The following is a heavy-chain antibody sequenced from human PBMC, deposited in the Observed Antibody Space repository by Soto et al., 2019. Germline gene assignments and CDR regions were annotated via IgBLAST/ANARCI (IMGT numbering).Heavy chain of an antibody. J-gene: IGHJ3*02. V-gene: IGHV3-33*01. CDR3: ARRVALRYAFDM. D-gene: IGHD2-15*01. CDR1: GFTFSSYG. Sequence: QVQLVESGGGVVQPGRSLRLCCAASGFTFSSYGMHWIRQAPGKGLEWVAVIWSDGSDKYYADSVKGRFTISRDNSKNTLYLQMNSLRAEDTAVYYCARRVALRYAFDMWGQGTVVTVSS. CDR2: IWSDGSDK.